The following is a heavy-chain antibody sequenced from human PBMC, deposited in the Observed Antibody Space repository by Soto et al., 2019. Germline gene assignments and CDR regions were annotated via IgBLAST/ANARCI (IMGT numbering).Heavy chain of an antibody. Sequence: SETLSLTCALSGGSISSGGYSWSWIRQPPGKGLEGIGYIYYSGSINYNPSLKSRVTISVDTSKNQFSLKLSSVTAADTAVYYCARRYGGAFDYWGQGTLVTVSS. D-gene: IGHD2-21*01. J-gene: IGHJ4*02. CDR1: GGSISSGGYS. CDR2: IYYSGSI. V-gene: IGHV4-30-2*01. CDR3: ARRYGGAFDY.